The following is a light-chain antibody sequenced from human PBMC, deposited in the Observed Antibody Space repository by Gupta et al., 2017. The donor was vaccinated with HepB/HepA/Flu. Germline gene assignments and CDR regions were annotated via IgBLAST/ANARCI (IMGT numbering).Light chain of an antibody. V-gene: IGLV3-19*01. CDR2: GKN. Sequence: SSALSQAPAVSVALGQTVRISCQGDSLRSYYASWYQQRPGKAPILVIYGKNNRPSGIPDRFSGSSSGNTASLTITGAQAEDEADYYCDSRDSSGRHVIFGGGTKLTVL. CDR3: DSRDSSGRHVI. CDR1: SLRSYY. J-gene: IGLJ2*01.